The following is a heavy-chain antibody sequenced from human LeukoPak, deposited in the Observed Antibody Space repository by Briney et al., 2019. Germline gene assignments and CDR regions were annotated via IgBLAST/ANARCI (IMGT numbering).Heavy chain of an antibody. V-gene: IGHV3-30*02. CDR1: GFTFSSYG. CDR3: AKVGLMVRGVNYMDV. CDR2: IRYDESNK. J-gene: IGHJ6*03. D-gene: IGHD3-10*01. Sequence: GGSLRLSCAASGFTFSSYGMHWVRQAPGKGLEWVAFIRYDESNKYFADSVKGRFTISRDNSKNMLYLQMNSLRAEDTAVYYCAKVGLMVRGVNYMDVWGKGTTVTVSS.